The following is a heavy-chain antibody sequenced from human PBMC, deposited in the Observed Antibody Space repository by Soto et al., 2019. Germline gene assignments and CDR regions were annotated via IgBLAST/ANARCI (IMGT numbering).Heavy chain of an antibody. Sequence: QVQLVQYGGEVKKPGASVRVSCQASGYTFNSYGISWVRQSPGQGLEWMGWLNTYHGNTTYAQKFQDRVSMTTDTSTSTAYLKLRSLGSDDTAGYYCARDVLYRSEGDRRFDPWGQGTLVTVSS. J-gene: IGHJ5*02. CDR2: LNTYHGNT. V-gene: IGHV1-18*01. CDR1: GYTFNSYG. D-gene: IGHD2-15*01. CDR3: ARDVLYRSEGDRRFDP.